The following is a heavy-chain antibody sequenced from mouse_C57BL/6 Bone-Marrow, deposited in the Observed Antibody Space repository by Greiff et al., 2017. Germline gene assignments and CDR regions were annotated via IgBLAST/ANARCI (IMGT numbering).Heavy chain of an antibody. CDR3: ARRFYFDY. J-gene: IGHJ2*01. CDR1: GFTFSSYG. Sequence: EVKLMESGGDLVKPGGSLKLSCAASGFTFSSYGMSWVRKTPDKRLEWVATISGGGSYTYYPDSVKGRFTISRDNAKNTLYLQMSSLKSEDTAMYYCARRFYFDYWGQGTTLTVSS. V-gene: IGHV5-6*02. CDR2: ISGGGSYT.